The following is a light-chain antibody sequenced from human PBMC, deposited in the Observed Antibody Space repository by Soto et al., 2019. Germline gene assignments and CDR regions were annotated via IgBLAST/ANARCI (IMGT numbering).Light chain of an antibody. V-gene: IGKV4-1*01. J-gene: IGKJ3*01. CDR1: QSVLYTSNNKNY. CDR3: QQYYSSPFT. CDR2: WAS. Sequence: DIVMTQSPDSLAVSLGERATINFMSSQSVLYTSNNKNYLAWYQQKPGQPPKLLIYWASTRETGVPDRFSGSGSGTDFTLTITSLQAEDVAIYYCQQYYSSPFTFGPGTKVDIK.